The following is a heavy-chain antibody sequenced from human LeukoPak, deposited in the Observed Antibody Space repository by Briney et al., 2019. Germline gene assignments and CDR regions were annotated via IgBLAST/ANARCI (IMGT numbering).Heavy chain of an antibody. J-gene: IGHJ4*02. D-gene: IGHD5-18*01. CDR1: GGSFSGYY. CDR3: ARARYRIQLFDY. V-gene: IGHV4-34*01. CDR2: INHSGST. Sequence: SGTLSLTCAVYGGSFSGYYWSWIRQPPGKGLEWIGEINHSGSTNYNPSLKSRVTISVDTSKNQFSLKLSSVTAADTAVYYCARARYRIQLFDYWGQGTLVTVSS.